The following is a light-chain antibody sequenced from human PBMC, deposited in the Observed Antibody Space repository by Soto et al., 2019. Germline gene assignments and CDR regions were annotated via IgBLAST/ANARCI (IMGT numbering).Light chain of an antibody. Sequence: PGERATLYCRASQRVSSSYLAWYQQKPGQAPRLLIYGASSRATGIPDRFSGSGSGTDFTLTISRLEPEDFAVYFCQQYGSSPPFTFGQGTKVEI. V-gene: IGKV3-20*01. CDR3: QQYGSSPPFT. CDR2: GAS. CDR1: QRVSSSY. J-gene: IGKJ2*01.